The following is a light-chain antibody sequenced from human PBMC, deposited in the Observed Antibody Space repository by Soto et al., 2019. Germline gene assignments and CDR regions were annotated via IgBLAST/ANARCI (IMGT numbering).Light chain of an antibody. Sequence: EILLTQSPLSLSVTPGEPASISCRSSQTLLHANGYNYLDWYLQKPGQSPQLLLSLGSDRASGVPDRFSGSGSGTDFTLRISSVEAEDFGVYYCMQSLQTPLTFGRGTRVEIK. V-gene: IGKV2-28*01. J-gene: IGKJ4*01. CDR3: MQSLQTPLT. CDR1: QTLLHANGYNY. CDR2: LGS.